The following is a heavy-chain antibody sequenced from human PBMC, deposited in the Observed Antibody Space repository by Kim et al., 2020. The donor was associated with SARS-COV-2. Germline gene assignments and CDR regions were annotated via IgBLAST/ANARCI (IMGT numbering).Heavy chain of an antibody. D-gene: IGHD5-18*01. Sequence: AQKFQSRVTITADESTSTFYMDLSSLRSEDTAVYYCARDGGYGSSPPSSNWGQGTLVTVSS. V-gene: IGHV1-69*01. CDR3: ARDGGYGSSPPSSN. J-gene: IGHJ4*02.